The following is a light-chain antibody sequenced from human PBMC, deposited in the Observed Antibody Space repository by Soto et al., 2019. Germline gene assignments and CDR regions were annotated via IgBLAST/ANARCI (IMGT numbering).Light chain of an antibody. Sequence: DIQLTQSPSFLSASVGDRVTITCRASQGIRNFLAWYQQKLGKAPKLLIYAASTLESGVSLRFSGSGSGTEFTLTISNLQPEDFATYYCQQYITSPTFGQGTKVEIK. J-gene: IGKJ1*01. V-gene: IGKV1-9*01. CDR2: AAS. CDR1: QGIRNF. CDR3: QQYITSPT.